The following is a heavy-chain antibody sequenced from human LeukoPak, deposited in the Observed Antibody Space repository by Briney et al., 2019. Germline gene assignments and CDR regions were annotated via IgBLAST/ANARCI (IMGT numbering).Heavy chain of an antibody. J-gene: IGHJ4*02. CDR3: VSPTADYPFLYYFDS. V-gene: IGHV3-30*09. CDR2: ISSDGNSK. D-gene: IGHD5-12*01. CDR1: GLSSSSFF. Sequence: PGGPLGFSCGASGLSSSSFFIHGAGKAPGKGLEWVPVISSDGNSKNFALSVKGRFAISRDNSKNTLFLQMNNLRSEDTALYYCVSPTADYPFLYYFDSWGQGTLVTVSS.